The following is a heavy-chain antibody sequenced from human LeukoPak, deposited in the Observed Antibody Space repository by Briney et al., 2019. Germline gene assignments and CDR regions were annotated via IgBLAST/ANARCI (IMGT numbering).Heavy chain of an antibody. J-gene: IGHJ4*02. CDR1: GFTFSSYG. CDR3: ARAPVTSCRGAYCYPFDY. CDR2: ISGSDAGT. D-gene: IGHD2-21*01. Sequence: GGTLRLSCAASGFTFSSYGMSWVRQAPGKGLEWVSAISGSDAGTYYADSVRGRFTISRDNSKNTLYLQMNSLRAEDAAVYYCARAPVTSCRGAYCYPFDYWGQGTLVTVSS. V-gene: IGHV3-23*01.